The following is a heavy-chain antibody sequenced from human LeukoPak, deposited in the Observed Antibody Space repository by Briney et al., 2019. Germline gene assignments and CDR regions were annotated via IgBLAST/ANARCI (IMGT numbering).Heavy chain of an antibody. D-gene: IGHD3-3*01. CDR1: GGSVSSGTYS. CDR3: ARETYYTPYNY. Sequence: SETLSLTCTVSGGSVSSGTYSWSWIRQPPGKGLEWIGYVSYSGSTNYNPSLKSRVTISVDTSKNQFSLRVTSVTAADTAAYYCARETYYTPYNYWGQGTLVTISS. V-gene: IGHV4-61*01. J-gene: IGHJ4*02. CDR2: VSYSGST.